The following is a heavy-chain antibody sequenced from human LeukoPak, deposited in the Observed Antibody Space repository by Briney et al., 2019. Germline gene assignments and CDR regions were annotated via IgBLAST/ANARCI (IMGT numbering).Heavy chain of an antibody. CDR1: GGSFSGYY. CDR2: INHSGST. V-gene: IGHV4-34*01. D-gene: IGHD3-22*01. J-gene: IGHJ4*02. CDR3: ARARMGYYDSSGPTGPH. Sequence: PSETLSLTCAVYGGSFSGYYWSWIRQPPGKGLEWIGEINHSGSTNYNPSLKSRVTISVDTSKNQFSLKLSSVTAADTAVYYCARARMGYYDSSGPTGPHWGQGTLVTVSS.